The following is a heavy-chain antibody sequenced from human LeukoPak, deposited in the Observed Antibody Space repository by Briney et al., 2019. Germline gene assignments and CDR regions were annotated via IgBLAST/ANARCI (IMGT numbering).Heavy chain of an antibody. D-gene: IGHD5-18*01. Sequence: RTGGSLRLSCAASGFTVSSNYMSWVRQAPGKGLEWVSVIYSGGSTYYADSVKGRFTISRDNSKNTVYLQMNTLRAEDSALYYCTRTGLGYRLGNGLDAWGQGTQVTVSS. CDR3: TRTGLGYRLGNGLDA. J-gene: IGHJ5*02. V-gene: IGHV3-66*01. CDR1: GFTVSSNY. CDR2: IYSGGST.